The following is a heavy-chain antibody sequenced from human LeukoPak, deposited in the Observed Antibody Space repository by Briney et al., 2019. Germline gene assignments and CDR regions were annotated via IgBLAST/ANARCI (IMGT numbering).Heavy chain of an antibody. CDR1: AFTFDDYG. CDR3: AKDWDYNFWSNYDH. J-gene: IGHJ4*02. V-gene: IGHV3-30*02. D-gene: IGHD3-3*01. Sequence: GGSLRLSCAASAFTFDDYGISWVRQAPGKGLEWVAYIRYDGSDKHYGDSVKGRFTISRDDSKNTLYLQMSSLRAEDTAVYYCAKDWDYNFWSNYDHWGQGILVTVSS. CDR2: IRYDGSDK.